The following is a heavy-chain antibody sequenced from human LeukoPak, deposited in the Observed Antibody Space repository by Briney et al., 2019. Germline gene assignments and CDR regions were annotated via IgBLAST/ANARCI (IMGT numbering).Heavy chain of an antibody. J-gene: IGHJ3*02. D-gene: IGHD6-19*01. CDR2: INTGNGNT. CDR1: GYTFSGYA. Sequence: RASVKVSCKASGYTFSGYAMHWVRQAPGQRLEWMAWINTGNGNTKYSQKFQGRVTMTRDTSASTAYMELSSLRSEDTAVYYCTRPVAPRNAFDIWGQGTMVTVSS. CDR3: TRPVAPRNAFDI. V-gene: IGHV1-3*04.